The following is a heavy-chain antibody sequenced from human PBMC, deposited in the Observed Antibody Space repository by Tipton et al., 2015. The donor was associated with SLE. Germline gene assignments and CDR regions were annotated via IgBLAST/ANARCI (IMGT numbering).Heavy chain of an antibody. CDR3: ARESSGYDFDY. CDR2: IYHSGST. J-gene: IGHJ4*02. V-gene: IGHV4-38-2*01. Sequence: TLSLTCAVSGYSISSGYYWGWIRQPPGKGLEWIGSIYHSGSTYYNPSLKSRVTISVDTSKNQFSLKLSSVTAADTAVYYCARESSGYDFDYWGQGTLVTVSS. CDR1: GYSISSGYY. D-gene: IGHD5-12*01.